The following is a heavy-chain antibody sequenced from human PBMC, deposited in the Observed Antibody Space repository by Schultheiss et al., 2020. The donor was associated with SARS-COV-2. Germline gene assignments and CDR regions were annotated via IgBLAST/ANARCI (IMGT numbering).Heavy chain of an antibody. D-gene: IGHD4-11*01. CDR2: ISVSGDNT. CDR1: GFSVSDNY. V-gene: IGHV3-23*01. Sequence: GGSLRLSCAASGFSVSDNYMSWVRQAPGKGLEWVSAISVSGDNTYYADSVKGRFTVSRDNSENTLYLQMNSLTVEDTALYFCAKDGDSSNWYDIDYWGQGALVTVSS. CDR3: AKDGDSSNWYDIDY. J-gene: IGHJ4*02.